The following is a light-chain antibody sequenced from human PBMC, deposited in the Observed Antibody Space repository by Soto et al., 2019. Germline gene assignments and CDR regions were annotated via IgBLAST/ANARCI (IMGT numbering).Light chain of an antibody. Sequence: DIQMTQSPSTLSASVGERVTITCRASQSICSYLNWYPQTQGKAPKLXIYAASSLQSGVPSRFSGSGAGTDFTLTISSLQPEDFATDYCQQSYSTPITFGQGTRLEIK. CDR1: QSICSY. J-gene: IGKJ5*01. V-gene: IGKV1-39*01. CDR3: QQSYSTPIT. CDR2: AAS.